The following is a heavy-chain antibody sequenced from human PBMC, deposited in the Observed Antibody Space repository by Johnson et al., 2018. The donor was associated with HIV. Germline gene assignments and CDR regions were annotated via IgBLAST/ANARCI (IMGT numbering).Heavy chain of an antibody. Sequence: QVQLVESGGGVVQPGGSLRLSCAASGFTLSSYGMHWVRQAPGKGLEWVAFIRYDGSNKYYADAVKGRFTISRDNSKTTLYLQMNSLIAEDTAVYYCARFRSSNWFDAFDIWGQGTMVTVSA. D-gene: IGHD6-13*01. J-gene: IGHJ3*02. CDR1: GFTLSSYG. CDR2: IRYDGSNK. CDR3: ARFRSSNWFDAFDI. V-gene: IGHV3-30*02.